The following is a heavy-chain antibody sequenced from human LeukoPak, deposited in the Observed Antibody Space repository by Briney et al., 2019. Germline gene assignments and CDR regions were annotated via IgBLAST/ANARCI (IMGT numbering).Heavy chain of an antibody. Sequence: SETLSLTCAVYGGSFSGYYWSWIRQPPGKGLEWIGEINHSGSTNYNPSLKSRVTISVDTSKNQFSLKLSSVTAEDTAVYYCARGFSSGWYFDWGQGTLVTVSS. CDR1: GGSFSGYY. CDR2: INHSGST. J-gene: IGHJ4*02. D-gene: IGHD6-19*01. V-gene: IGHV4-34*01. CDR3: ARGFSSGWYFD.